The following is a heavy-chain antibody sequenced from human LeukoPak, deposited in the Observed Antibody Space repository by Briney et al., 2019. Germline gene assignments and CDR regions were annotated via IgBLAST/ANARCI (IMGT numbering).Heavy chain of an antibody. CDR1: GDSISSSSYH. CDR3: ARDSVAATPFFDY. J-gene: IGHJ4*02. V-gene: IGHV4-39*07. D-gene: IGHD2-15*01. Sequence: PSETLSLTCTVSGDSISSSSYHWGWIRQPPGKGLEWIGSIYYSGSTYYNPSLKSRVTISVDTSKNQFSLKLSSVTAADTAVYYCARDSVAATPFFDYWGQGTLVTVSS. CDR2: IYYSGST.